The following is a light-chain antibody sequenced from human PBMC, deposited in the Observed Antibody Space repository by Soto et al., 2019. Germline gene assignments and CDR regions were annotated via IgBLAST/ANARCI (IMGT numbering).Light chain of an antibody. J-gene: IGKJ1*01. CDR2: RAS. V-gene: IGKV1-39*01. Sequence: DIPVTQSPSSLSASVGDKVTITFRSSQNIIDYLNWYQQRPGTPPKLLIYRASNLQSEVPSRFSGSGSGTDFSLTISSLQHEDFANYYGQQSYSLTRTFGQGTRV. CDR1: QNIIDY. CDR3: QQSYSLTRT.